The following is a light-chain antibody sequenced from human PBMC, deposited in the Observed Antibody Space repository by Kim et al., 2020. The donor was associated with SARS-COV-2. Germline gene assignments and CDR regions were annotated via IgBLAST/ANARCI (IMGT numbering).Light chain of an antibody. CDR1: TSDLGTYNY. Sequence: QSALTQPASVSGSPGQSITISCTGTTSDLGTYNYVAWYQQHPDKVPKLMIYDVTKRPSGVSNRFSGSKSGNTASLTISGLQAEDEADYYCSSYRSDSTYVFGTGTKVNVL. V-gene: IGLV2-14*03. CDR3: SSYRSDSTYV. J-gene: IGLJ1*01. CDR2: DVT.